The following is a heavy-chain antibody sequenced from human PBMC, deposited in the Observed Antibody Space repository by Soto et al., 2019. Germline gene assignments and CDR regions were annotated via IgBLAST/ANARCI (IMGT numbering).Heavy chain of an antibody. CDR3: ARVAARHRGMDV. J-gene: IGHJ6*02. Sequence: GSLRLSCAASGFTVSSNYMSWVRQAPGKGLEWVSVIYSGGSTYYADSVKGRFTISRDNSKNTLYLQMNSLRAEDTAVYYCARVAARHRGMDVWGQGTTVTVSS. CDR1: GFTVSSNY. CDR2: IYSGGST. V-gene: IGHV3-53*01. D-gene: IGHD6-6*01.